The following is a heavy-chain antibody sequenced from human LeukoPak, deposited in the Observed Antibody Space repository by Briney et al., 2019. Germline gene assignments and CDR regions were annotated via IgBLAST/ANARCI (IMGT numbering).Heavy chain of an antibody. D-gene: IGHD3-10*01. CDR2: MNPNSGNT. CDR3: ARGRRMVRGVIFYYYYYMDV. Sequence: ASVKVSCKASGYTLTSYDINWVRQATGQGLEWMGWMNPNSGNTGYAQKFQGRVTMTRNTSISTAYMELSSLRSEDTAVYYCARGRRMVRGVIFYYYYYMDVWGKGTTVTISS. V-gene: IGHV1-8*01. J-gene: IGHJ6*03. CDR1: GYTLTSYD.